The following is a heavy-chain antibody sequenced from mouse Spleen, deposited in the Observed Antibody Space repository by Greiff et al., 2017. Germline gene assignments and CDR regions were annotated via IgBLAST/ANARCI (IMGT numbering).Heavy chain of an antibody. CDR1: GYTFTDHT. V-gene: IGHV1-78*01. D-gene: IGHD2-4*01. CDR2: IYPRDGST. J-gene: IGHJ3*01. CDR3: ARGIYYDYDAWFAY. Sequence: VQLQESDAELVKPGASVKISCTVSGYTFTDHTIHWMKQRPEQGLEWIGYIYPRDGSTKYNEKFKGKATLTADKSSSTAYMQLNSLTSEDSAVYFCARGIYYDYDAWFAYWGQGTLVTVSA.